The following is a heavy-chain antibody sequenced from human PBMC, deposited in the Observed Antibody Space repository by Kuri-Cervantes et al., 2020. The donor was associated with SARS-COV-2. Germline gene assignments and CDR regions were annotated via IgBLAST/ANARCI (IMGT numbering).Heavy chain of an antibody. V-gene: IGHV3-30-3*01. CDR1: GFTFSSYA. CDR3: ARPVDSRGYGRPDY. D-gene: IGHD3-22*01. J-gene: IGHJ4*02. Sequence: GESLKISCAASGFTFSSYAMHWVRQAPGKGLEWVAVISYDGSNKYCADSVKGRFTISRDNSKNTLYLQMNSLRAEDTAVYYCARPVDSRGYGRPDYWGQGTLVTVSS. CDR2: ISYDGSNK.